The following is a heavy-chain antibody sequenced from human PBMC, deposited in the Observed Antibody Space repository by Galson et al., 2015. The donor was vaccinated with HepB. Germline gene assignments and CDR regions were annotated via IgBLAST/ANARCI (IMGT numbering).Heavy chain of an antibody. CDR3: ARAVDTYGHYYVAPFDY. Sequence: ETLSLTCTVSSGSVSNSNNYWGWIRQPPGKGLEWIGSIFYTGSTYYNPSLKSRVTISADTSKNQLSLRLSTVTAADTAVYYCARAVDTYGHYYVAPFDYWGQGTLVTVSS. CDR1: SGSVSNSNNY. J-gene: IGHJ4*02. V-gene: IGHV4-39*02. D-gene: IGHD3-10*02. CDR2: IFYTGST.